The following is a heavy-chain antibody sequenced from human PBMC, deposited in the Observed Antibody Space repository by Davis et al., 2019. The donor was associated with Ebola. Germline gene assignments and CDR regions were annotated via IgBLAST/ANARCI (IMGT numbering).Heavy chain of an antibody. V-gene: IGHV4-34*01. CDR2: INHSGST. CDR3: ARFGVYLIAAGFVY. CDR1: GGSISSYY. Sequence: MPSETLSLTCTVSGGSISSYYWSWIRQPPGKGLEWIGEINHSGSTNYNPSLKSRVTISVDTSKNQFSLKLSSVTAADTAVYYCARFGVYLIAAGFVYWGQGTLVTVSS. D-gene: IGHD6-13*01. J-gene: IGHJ4*02.